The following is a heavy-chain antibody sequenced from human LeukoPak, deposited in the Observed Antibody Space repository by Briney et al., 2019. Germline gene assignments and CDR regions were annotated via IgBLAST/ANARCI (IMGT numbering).Heavy chain of an antibody. V-gene: IGHV3-23*01. CDR2: ISGGGGST. Sequence: GGSLRLSCAASGFTFSNYAMSWVRQAPGKGLEWVSAISGGGGSTYYADSVKGRFTISRDNSKNTLYLQMNSLRAEDTAVYYCATSLGYCSGGSCPPSYWGQGSLVTVSS. J-gene: IGHJ4*02. D-gene: IGHD2-15*01. CDR1: GFTFSNYA. CDR3: ATSLGYCSGGSCPPSY.